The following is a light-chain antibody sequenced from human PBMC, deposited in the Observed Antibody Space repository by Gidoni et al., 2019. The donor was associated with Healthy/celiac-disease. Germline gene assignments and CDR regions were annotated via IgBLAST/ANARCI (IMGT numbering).Light chain of an antibody. CDR3: QPSYSTPLT. J-gene: IGKJ4*01. Sequence: DIQMTQSPSSLSASGGDRVTITCRASQSISSYLNWYQQKPGKAPKLLIYAASSLQSGVPSRFSGRGSGTDFTLTISSLQPEDFATYYCQPSYSTPLTFGGGTKVEIK. CDR1: QSISSY. CDR2: AAS. V-gene: IGKV1-39*01.